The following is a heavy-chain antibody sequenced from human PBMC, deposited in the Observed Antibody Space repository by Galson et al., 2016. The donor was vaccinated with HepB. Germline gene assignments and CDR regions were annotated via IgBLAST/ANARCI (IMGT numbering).Heavy chain of an antibody. V-gene: IGHV3-48*02. CDR2: ISTSSWSI. CDR1: GFTFRNYG. Sequence: SLRLSCAASGFTFRNYGMNWVRQAPGKGLEWVSYISTSSWSIYYADSVKGRFPISRDNAKDSLYLQMNSLRDEDTAGYYCARAVEDAFDIWGQGTMVTVSS. CDR3: ARAVEDAFDI. D-gene: IGHD2-2*01. J-gene: IGHJ3*02.